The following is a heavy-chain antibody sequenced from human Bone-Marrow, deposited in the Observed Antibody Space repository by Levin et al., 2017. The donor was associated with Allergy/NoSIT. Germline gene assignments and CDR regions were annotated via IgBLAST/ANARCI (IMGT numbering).Heavy chain of an antibody. Sequence: SVKVSCKASGGTFSSYAISWVRQAPGQGLEWMGGIIPIFGTANYAQKFQGRVTITADKSTSTAYMELSSLRSEDTAVYYCARGNTIFGVVIMRSHYGMDVWGQGTTVTVSS. J-gene: IGHJ6*02. CDR2: IIPIFGTA. V-gene: IGHV1-69*06. CDR1: GGTFSSYA. D-gene: IGHD3-3*01. CDR3: ARGNTIFGVVIMRSHYGMDV.